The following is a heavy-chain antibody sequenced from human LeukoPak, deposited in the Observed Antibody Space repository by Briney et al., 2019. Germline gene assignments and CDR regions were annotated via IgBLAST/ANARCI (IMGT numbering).Heavy chain of an antibody. J-gene: IGHJ4*02. V-gene: IGHV3-30*04. CDR1: GFTFSSYA. Sequence: PGRSLRLSCAASGFTFSSYAMHWVRQAPGKGLEWVAVMSYDGSNKYYADSVKGRFTISRDNSKNTLYLQMNSLRAEDTAVYYCARDGDSDYIFSYYFDYWGQGTLVTVSS. D-gene: IGHD2-21*02. CDR3: ARDGDSDYIFSYYFDY. CDR2: MSYDGSNK.